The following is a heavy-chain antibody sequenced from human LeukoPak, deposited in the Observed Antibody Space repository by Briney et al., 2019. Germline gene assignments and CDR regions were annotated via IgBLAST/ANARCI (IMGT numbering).Heavy chain of an antibody. D-gene: IGHD3-3*01. V-gene: IGHV4-59*12. J-gene: IGHJ4*02. Sequence: SETLSLTCTVSGGSTSSYYWSWIRQPPGKGLEWIGYIYYSGSTNYNPSLKSRVTISVDTSKNQFSLNLTSVTAADTAVYYCARGEYDFWSGSPKNPFDYWGQGTLVTVSS. CDR2: IYYSGST. CDR1: GGSTSSYY. CDR3: ARGEYDFWSGSPKNPFDY.